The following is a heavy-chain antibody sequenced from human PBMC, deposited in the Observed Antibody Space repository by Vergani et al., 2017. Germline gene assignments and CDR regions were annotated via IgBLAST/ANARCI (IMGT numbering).Heavy chain of an antibody. D-gene: IGHD2-2*01. CDR3: AKDHCSEGSTSCYAFDY. CDR2: ISGSGGST. V-gene: IGHV3-23*04. CDR1: GFTFDDYA. J-gene: IGHJ4*02. Sequence: EVQLVESGGGLVQPGRSLRLSCAASGFTFDDYAMHWVRQAPGKGLEWVSGISGSGGSTYYADSVKGRFTISRDNSKNTLYLQMNSLRAEDTAVYYCAKDHCSEGSTSCYAFDYWGQGTLVTVSS.